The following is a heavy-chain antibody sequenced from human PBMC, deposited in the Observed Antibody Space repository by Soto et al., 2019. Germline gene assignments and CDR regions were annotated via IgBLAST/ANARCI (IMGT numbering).Heavy chain of an antibody. J-gene: IGHJ4*02. CDR1: GDSISSGRFH. D-gene: IGHD3-3*01. CDR2: VHYSGNT. CDR3: ARADGFGVVTPFMDS. Sequence: SETLSLTCSVSGDSISSGRFHWGWIRQPPGKGLEFIATVHYSGNTHYYPSLRSRVTIFVDTSKSHFSLRLSSVTAADTAVYCARADGFGVVTPFMDSWGQGILVTVSS. V-gene: IGHV4-39*02.